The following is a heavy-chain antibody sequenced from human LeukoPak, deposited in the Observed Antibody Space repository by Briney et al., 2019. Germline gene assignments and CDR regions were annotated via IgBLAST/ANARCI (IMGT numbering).Heavy chain of an antibody. D-gene: IGHD6-13*01. CDR2: ISSISSII. V-gene: IGHV3-48*01. Sequence: PGGSLRLSSAASGFTFSTYSMSWVRQAPGKGLEWVSYISSISSIIYYADSVKGRLTMSRDNARNSLYLQMNSLRAEDTAVYYCTRSRPGTEAGQPNFDYWGQGTLVTVSS. CDR3: TRSRPGTEAGQPNFDY. J-gene: IGHJ4*02. CDR1: GFTFSTYS.